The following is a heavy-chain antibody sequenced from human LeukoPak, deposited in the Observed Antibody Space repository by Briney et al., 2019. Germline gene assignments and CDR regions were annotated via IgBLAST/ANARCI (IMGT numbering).Heavy chain of an antibody. CDR1: GYTLTELS. V-gene: IGHV1-24*01. Sequence: ASVKVSCKVSGYTLTELSMHWVRQAPGKGLEWMGGFDPEDGETIYAQKFQGRVTMTEDTSTDTAYVELSSLRSEDTAVYYCATGSNYPYYYYMDVWGKGTTVTVSS. CDR3: ATGSNYPYYYYMDV. D-gene: IGHD4-11*01. J-gene: IGHJ6*03. CDR2: FDPEDGET.